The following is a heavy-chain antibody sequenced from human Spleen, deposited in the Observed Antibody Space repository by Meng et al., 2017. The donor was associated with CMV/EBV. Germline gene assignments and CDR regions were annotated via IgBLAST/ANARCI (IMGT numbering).Heavy chain of an antibody. D-gene: IGHD1-26*01. CDR1: GFTFSSYW. J-gene: IGHJ4*02. CDR2: IKQDGSEK. CDR3: ARVRGSYCVDY. V-gene: IGHV3-7*01. Sequence: GGSLRLSCGVSGFTFSSYWMSWVRQAPGKGLEWVANIKQDGSEKYYVDSVKGRFTISRDNAKNSLYLQMNSLSAEDTAVYYCARVRGSYCVDYWGQGTLVTVSS.